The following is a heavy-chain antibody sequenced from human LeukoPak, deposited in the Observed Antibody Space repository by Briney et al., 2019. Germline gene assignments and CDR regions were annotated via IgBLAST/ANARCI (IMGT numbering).Heavy chain of an antibody. CDR3: ATYSTGFDI. Sequence: PSETLSLTCAVYCGSFSDYYWTWIRQPPGKGLEWIGEINHRGSTHYNPSLKSRVTISVDTSKKQFSLKLSSVTAADTAVYYCATYSTGFDIWGQGTVVSVSS. D-gene: IGHD6-19*01. CDR1: CGSFSDYY. CDR2: INHRGST. J-gene: IGHJ3*02. V-gene: IGHV4-34*01.